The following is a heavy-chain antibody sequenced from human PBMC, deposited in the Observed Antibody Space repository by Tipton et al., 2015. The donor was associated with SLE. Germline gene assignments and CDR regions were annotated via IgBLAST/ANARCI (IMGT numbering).Heavy chain of an antibody. J-gene: IGHJ3*02. D-gene: IGHD3-3*01. V-gene: IGHV4-39*07. CDR1: GGSHTSTNFY. Sequence: TLSLTCTVSGGSHTSTNFYWGWIRQLPGKGLEWIGSIYYSGSTHYNPSLKSRITISLDTSKNQFSLKLTSVTAADTAIYYCARDQDDFWSSFDAFDIWGLGTMVTVSS. CDR2: IYYSGST. CDR3: ARDQDDFWSSFDAFDI.